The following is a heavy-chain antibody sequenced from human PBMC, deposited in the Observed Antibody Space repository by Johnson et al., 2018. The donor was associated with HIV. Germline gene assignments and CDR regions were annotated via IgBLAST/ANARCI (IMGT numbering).Heavy chain of an antibody. D-gene: IGHD2-2*01. Sequence: QVQLVESGGGLVQPGGSLRLSCAASGLTVSTNDINWVRQAPGKGLEWVSYIRSSGLTIYYADSVKGRFTISRDKAKNSVYLQMNSLRAEDTAVYYCARGTLAAFDIWGQGTMVTVSS. CDR1: GLTVSTND. V-gene: IGHV3-11*01. J-gene: IGHJ3*02. CDR3: ARGTLAAFDI. CDR2: IRSSGLTI.